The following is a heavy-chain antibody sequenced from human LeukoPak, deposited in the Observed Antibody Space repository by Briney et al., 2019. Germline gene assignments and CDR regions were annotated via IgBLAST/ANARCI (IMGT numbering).Heavy chain of an antibody. J-gene: IGHJ1*01. Sequence: GGSLRLSCAASGFTFSSYAMSWVRQAPGKGLGWVSAISGSGGSTYYADPVKGRFTISRDNSKNTLCFQMNSLRAEDTAVYYCANLALYSSSWAEYFQHWGQGTLVTVSS. D-gene: IGHD6-13*01. CDR1: GFTFSSYA. CDR2: ISGSGGST. V-gene: IGHV3-23*01. CDR3: ANLALYSSSWAEYFQH.